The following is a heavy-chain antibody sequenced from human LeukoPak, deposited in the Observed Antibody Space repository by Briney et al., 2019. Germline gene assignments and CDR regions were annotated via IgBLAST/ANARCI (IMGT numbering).Heavy chain of an antibody. CDR1: GGSFSGYY. D-gene: IGHD2-2*01. Sequence: PSETLSLTCAAYGGSFSGYYWSWIRQPPGKGLEWIGEINHSGSTNYNPSPKSRVTISVDTSKNQFSLKLSSVTAADTAVYYCARLRSVVPVYPGARRGYYFDYWGQGTLVTVSS. J-gene: IGHJ4*02. V-gene: IGHV4-34*01. CDR3: ARLRSVVPVYPGARRGYYFDY. CDR2: INHSGST.